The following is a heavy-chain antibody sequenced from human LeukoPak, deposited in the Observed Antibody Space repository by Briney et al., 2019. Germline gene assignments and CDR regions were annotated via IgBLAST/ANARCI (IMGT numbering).Heavy chain of an antibody. V-gene: IGHV4-59*01. D-gene: IGHD3-10*01. CDR3: ARVFYYGSGTFDL. Sequence: LSETLSLTCTVSGGSLTSYYWSWIRQPPGKGLEWIGYIYSSGSTTYNPSLRSRVTISVDTSKNQFSLRLSSVTAADTAVYFCARVFYYGSGTFDLWGRGTLVTVSS. J-gene: IGHJ2*01. CDR2: IYSSGST. CDR1: GGSLTSYY.